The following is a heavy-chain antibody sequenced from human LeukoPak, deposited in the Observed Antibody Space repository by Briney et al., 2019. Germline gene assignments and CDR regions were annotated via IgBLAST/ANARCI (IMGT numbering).Heavy chain of an antibody. D-gene: IGHD3-22*01. CDR2: IKSDGKT. V-gene: IGHV3-74*01. J-gene: IGHJ1*01. CDR1: GFSFSSYW. Sequence: GGSLRLSCAASGFSFSSYWMHWVRQAPGKGLVWVSRIKSDGKTDYADSVKGRFTISRDNAKNTVSLQMNSLRAEDTGVYYCARAPSEIGGYYPEYFRHWGQGTLVTVSS. CDR3: ARAPSEIGGYYPEYFRH.